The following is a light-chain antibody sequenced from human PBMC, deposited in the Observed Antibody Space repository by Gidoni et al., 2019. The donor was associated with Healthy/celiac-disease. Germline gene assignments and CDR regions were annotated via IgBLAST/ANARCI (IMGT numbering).Light chain of an antibody. J-gene: IGKJ5*01. V-gene: IGKV1-13*02. CDR2: DAS. CDR1: QGISSA. CDR3: QQFNSYPLIT. Sequence: AIQLTQSQSSLSASVGDSVTITCRASQGISSALAWYQQKPGKAPKLLIYDASSLESGVPSRFSGSGSGTDFTLTISSLQPEEFATYYCQQFNSYPLITFGQXTRLEIK.